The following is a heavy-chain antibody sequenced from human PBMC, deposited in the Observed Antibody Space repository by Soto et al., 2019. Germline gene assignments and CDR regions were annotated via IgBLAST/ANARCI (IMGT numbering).Heavy chain of an antibody. CDR1: GFTFSSYA. D-gene: IGHD3-9*01. Sequence: GGSLRLSCAASGFTFSSYAMSWVRQAPGKGLEWVSAISGSGGSTYYADSVKGRFTISRDNSKNTLYLQMNSLRDEDTAVYYCANLQLAVGRWYYDILTGYGAYGMDVWGQGTTVTVSS. CDR2: ISGSGGST. V-gene: IGHV3-23*01. CDR3: ANLQLAVGRWYYDILTGYGAYGMDV. J-gene: IGHJ6*02.